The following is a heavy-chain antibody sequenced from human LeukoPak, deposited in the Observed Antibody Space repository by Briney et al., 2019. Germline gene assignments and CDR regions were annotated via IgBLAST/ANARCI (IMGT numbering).Heavy chain of an antibody. J-gene: IGHJ4*02. CDR3: ARHSNGGCTSTRCHIDY. CDR1: GDSISSRSYY. V-gene: IGHV4-39*01. D-gene: IGHD2-2*01. CDR2: IYYSGST. Sequence: SETLSLTCSVSGDSISSRSYYWGWIRQPPGKGLEWIGTIYYSGSTYYNPSLKSRVTMSVDTSKNQFSLKLSSVTATDTAVYYCARHSNGGCTSTRCHIDYWGQGTLVTVSS.